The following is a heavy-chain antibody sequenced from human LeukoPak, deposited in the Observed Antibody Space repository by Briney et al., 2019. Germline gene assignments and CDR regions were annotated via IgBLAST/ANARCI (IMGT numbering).Heavy chain of an antibody. CDR1: GFTFSSYA. Sequence: PRGSLRLSCAASGFTFSSYAMSWVRQAPGKGLEWVSSISDSGGSTSYADSVKGRFTISRDNSKNTLYLQMNSLRAEDTAVYYCAKDLPGYSSGWPKPNREANRPFDYWGQGTLVTVSS. J-gene: IGHJ4*02. D-gene: IGHD6-19*01. CDR3: AKDLPGYSSGWPKPNREANRPFDY. V-gene: IGHV3-23*01. CDR2: ISDSGGST.